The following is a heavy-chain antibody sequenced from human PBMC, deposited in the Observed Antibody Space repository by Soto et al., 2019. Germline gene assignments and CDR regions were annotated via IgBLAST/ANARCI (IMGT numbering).Heavy chain of an antibody. CDR3: TTGCSSTSCYAPF. Sequence: EVQLVESGGGLVKPGGSLRLSCAASGFTFSNAWMSWVRQAPGKGLEWVGRIKSKTDGGTTDYAAPVKGRFTISRDDSKNTLYLQMNSLKTADTAVYYCTTGCSSTSCYAPFWGQGTLVTVSS. V-gene: IGHV3-15*01. D-gene: IGHD2-2*01. CDR2: IKSKTDGGTT. J-gene: IGHJ4*02. CDR1: GFTFSNAW.